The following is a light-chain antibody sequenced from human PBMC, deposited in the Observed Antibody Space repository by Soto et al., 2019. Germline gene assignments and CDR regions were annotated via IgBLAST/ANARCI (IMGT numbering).Light chain of an antibody. CDR2: AAS. Sequence: DLQMTQSPSTLSASFGERVTITCRASQSISTWLAWYQQKTGKGPTLLIYAASSLQSGVPSRFSGSGSGTDLNLTISSLQPEDFATYYCQKSYSTLWTCGQGTKVDIK. J-gene: IGKJ1*01. CDR1: QSISTW. V-gene: IGKV1-39*01. CDR3: QKSYSTLWT.